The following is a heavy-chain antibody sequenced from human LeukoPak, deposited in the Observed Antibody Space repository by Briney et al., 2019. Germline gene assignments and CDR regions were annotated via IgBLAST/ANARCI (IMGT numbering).Heavy chain of an antibody. D-gene: IGHD6-13*01. V-gene: IGHV4-34*01. CDR3: ARGYSSSGSGFDY. CDR1: GGSFGGYY. Sequence: SETLSLTCAVYGGSFGGYYWSWIRQPPGKGLEWIGEINHSGSTNYNPSLKSRVTISVDTSKNQFSLKLSSVTAADTAVYYCARGYSSSGSGFDYWGQGTLVTVSS. J-gene: IGHJ4*02. CDR2: INHSGST.